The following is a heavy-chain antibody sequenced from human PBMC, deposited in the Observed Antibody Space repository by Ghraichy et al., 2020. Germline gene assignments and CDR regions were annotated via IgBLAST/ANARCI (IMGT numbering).Heavy chain of an antibody. V-gene: IGHV4-34*01. J-gene: IGHJ3*01. CDR2: INHSGST. CDR1: GGSFSGYY. CDR3: ARDRRRSAFDV. Sequence: SQTLSLTCAVYGGSFSGYYWNWIRQSSGKGLEWIGEINHSGSTNYSPSLKSRVTISVDTSKNQLSLKLSSVTAADTAVYYCARDRRRSAFDVWGQGTMVTVYS.